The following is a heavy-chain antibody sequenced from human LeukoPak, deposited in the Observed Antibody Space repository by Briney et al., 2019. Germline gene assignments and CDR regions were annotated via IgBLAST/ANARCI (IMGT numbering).Heavy chain of an antibody. Sequence: GGSLRLSCAASGFTFSSYEMNWVRQAPGKGLEWVSYISSSGSTIYYADSVKGRFTISRDNAKNSLYLQMNSLRAEDTAVYYCARARDYYSYMDVWGKGTTVTISS. CDR2: ISSSGSTI. V-gene: IGHV3-48*03. CDR1: GFTFSSYE. CDR3: ARARDYYSYMDV. J-gene: IGHJ6*03.